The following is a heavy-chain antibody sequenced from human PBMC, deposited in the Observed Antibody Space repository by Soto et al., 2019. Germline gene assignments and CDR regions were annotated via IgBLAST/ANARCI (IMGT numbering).Heavy chain of an antibody. CDR2: IYPGDSDT. CDR1: GYSFTSYW. CDR3: ARLDSSGQNRHYYYYYGMDV. Sequence: PGESLKISCKGSGYSFTSYWIGWVRQMPGKGLEWMGIIYPGDSDTRYSPSFQGQVTISADKSISTAYLQWSSLKASDTAMYYCARLDSSGQNRHYYYYYGMDVWGQGTTVTVSS. D-gene: IGHD3-22*01. J-gene: IGHJ6*01. V-gene: IGHV5-51*01.